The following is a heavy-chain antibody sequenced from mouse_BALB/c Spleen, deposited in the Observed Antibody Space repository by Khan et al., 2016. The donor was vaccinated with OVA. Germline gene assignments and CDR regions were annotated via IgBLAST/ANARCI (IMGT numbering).Heavy chain of an antibody. CDR3: ASRNYCGYTFAY. CDR1: GYTFTDYY. D-gene: IGHD1-2*01. CDR2: ISPGSGDT. V-gene: IGHV1-77*01. J-gene: IGHJ3*01. Sequence: QVQLQQSGAELARPGASVKLSCKASGYTFTDYYINWVKQRTGQGLEWIGEISPGSGDTYYNERFKGKATLTADKSYSPAYMQLISLTTEATAVYIGASRNYCGYTFAYWGQGTLVTVSS.